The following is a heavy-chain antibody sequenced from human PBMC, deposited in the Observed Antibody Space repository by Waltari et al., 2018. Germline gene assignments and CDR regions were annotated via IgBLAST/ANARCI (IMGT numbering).Heavy chain of an antibody. CDR2: IYSGGST. CDR1: GFTFSSYA. V-gene: IGHV3-23*03. Sequence: EVQLLESGGGLVQPGGSLRLSCAASGFTFSSYAMSWVRQAPGKGLEWVSVIYSGGSTYYADSVKGRFTISRDNSKNTLYLQMNSLRAEDTAVYYCAKDGGDGYNPFDYWGQGTLVTVSS. D-gene: IGHD5-12*01. J-gene: IGHJ4*02. CDR3: AKDGGDGYNPFDY.